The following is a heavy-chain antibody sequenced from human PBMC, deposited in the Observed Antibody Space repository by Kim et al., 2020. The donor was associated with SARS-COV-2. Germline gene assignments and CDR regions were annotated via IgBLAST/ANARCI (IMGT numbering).Heavy chain of an antibody. D-gene: IGHD6-19*01. J-gene: IGHJ3*02. V-gene: IGHV4-59*01. Sequence: TDHNPSINSRATTPVDTFKNQFSLKVSAVTAADTAVYYCARDNGWYAFDMWGPRTMVTVSS. CDR3: ARDNGWYAFDM. CDR2: T.